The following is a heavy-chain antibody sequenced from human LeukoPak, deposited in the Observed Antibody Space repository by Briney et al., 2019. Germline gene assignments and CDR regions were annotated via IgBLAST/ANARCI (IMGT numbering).Heavy chain of an antibody. CDR2: ISYDGSNK. CDR1: GFTFSNYA. Sequence: GGSLRLSCAASGFTFSNYALHWVRQAPGKGLEWVAVISYDGSNKFYADSVKGRFTISRDNSKNTLYLQMNSLRAEDTAVYYCAKASSSWYAYYYYMDVWGKGTTVTVSS. D-gene: IGHD6-13*01. V-gene: IGHV3-30*04. J-gene: IGHJ6*03. CDR3: AKASSSWYAYYYYMDV.